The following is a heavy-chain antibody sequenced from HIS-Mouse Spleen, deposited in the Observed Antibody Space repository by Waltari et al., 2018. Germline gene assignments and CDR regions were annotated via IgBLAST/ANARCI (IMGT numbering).Heavy chain of an antibody. J-gene: IGHJ2*01. V-gene: IGHV4-39*07. CDR1: GGSISSSSYY. D-gene: IGHD6-13*01. CDR3: AREIPYSSSWYDWYFDL. Sequence: QLQLQESGPGLVKPSETLSLTCTVSGGSISSSSYYWGWNRQPPGKGLEGVGGIYYSGRAYDSPYNKTLVTISVDTSKNLFSLRLSSVTAADTAVYYCAREIPYSSSWYDWYFDLWGRGTLVTVSS. CDR2: IYYSGRA.